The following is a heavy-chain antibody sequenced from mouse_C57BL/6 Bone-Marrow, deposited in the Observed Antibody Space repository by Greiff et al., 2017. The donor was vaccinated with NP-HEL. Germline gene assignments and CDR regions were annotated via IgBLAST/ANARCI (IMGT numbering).Heavy chain of an antibody. CDR3: ARRRGYYGYDY. Sequence: VQLQQSGAELARPGASVKLSCKASGYTFTSYGISWVKQRTGQGLEWIGEIYPRSGNTYYNEKFKGKATLTADKSSSTAYMELRSVTSEDSAVYFCARRRGYYGYDYWGQGTTLTVSS. D-gene: IGHD2-2*01. CDR1: GYTFTSYG. CDR2: IYPRSGNT. J-gene: IGHJ2*01. V-gene: IGHV1-81*01.